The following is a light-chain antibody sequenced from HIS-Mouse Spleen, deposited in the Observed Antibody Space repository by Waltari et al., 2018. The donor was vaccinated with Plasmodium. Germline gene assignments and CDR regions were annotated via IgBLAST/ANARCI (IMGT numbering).Light chain of an antibody. CDR1: SPNLGHNS. V-gene: IGLV1-51*01. CDR3: GTWDSSLSAGVV. CDR2: DNN. J-gene: IGLJ2*01. Sequence: QSVLTPPPSVSAAPGPHVPISCPGRSPNLGHNSLSWYQQLPGTAPKLLIYDNNKRPSGIPDRFSGSKSGTSATLGITGLQTGDEADYYCGTWDSSLSAGVVFGGGTKLTVL.